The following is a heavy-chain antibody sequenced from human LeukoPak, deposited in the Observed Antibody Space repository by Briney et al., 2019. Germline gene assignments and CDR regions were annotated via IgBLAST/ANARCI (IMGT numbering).Heavy chain of an antibody. CDR3: ARDAMSSVTTSPHYFDY. J-gene: IGHJ4*02. CDR1: GYTFSSYY. Sequence: ASVKVSCKASGYTFSSYYMHWVRQAPGQGLEWMGIINPSGGSTTYAQKFQGRVTMTRDTSTSTVYMDLSSLRSEDTAVYYCARDAMSSVTTSPHYFDYWGQGTLVTVSS. CDR2: INPSGGST. D-gene: IGHD4-17*01. V-gene: IGHV1-46*01.